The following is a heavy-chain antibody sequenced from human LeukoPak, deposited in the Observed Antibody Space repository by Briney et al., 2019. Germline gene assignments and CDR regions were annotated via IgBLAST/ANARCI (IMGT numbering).Heavy chain of an antibody. J-gene: IGHJ3*02. Sequence: GGSLRLSCAASGFTFNTYTVNWVRQAPGKGLEWVSVIYSGGSTYYADSVKGRFTISRDNSKNTLYLQMNSLRAEDTAVYYCARDLAFDIWGQGTMVTVSS. CDR3: ARDLAFDI. CDR2: IYSGGST. CDR1: GFTFNTYT. V-gene: IGHV3-53*01.